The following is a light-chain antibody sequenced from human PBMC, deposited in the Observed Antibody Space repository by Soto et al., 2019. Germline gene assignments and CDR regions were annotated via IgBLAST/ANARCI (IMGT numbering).Light chain of an antibody. CDR2: GAS. J-gene: IGKJ1*01. V-gene: IGKV3-20*01. CDR3: QQYRSSPGT. Sequence: EIVLTQSPGTLSLSPGERATLSCRASQSVSSSYLAWYQQKPGQAPRLLIYGASSRATGIPDRFSGSGSGSDFPLAISRLEPEDFAVYYCQQYRSSPGTFGQGTKVQIK. CDR1: QSVSSSY.